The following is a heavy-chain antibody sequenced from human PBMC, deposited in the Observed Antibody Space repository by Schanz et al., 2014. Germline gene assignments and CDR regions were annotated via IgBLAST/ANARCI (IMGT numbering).Heavy chain of an antibody. CDR3: AKAGSGWSTAGYYY. Sequence: EVQLLESGGGLVQPGGSLRLSCVASGFTFSSYAMSWVCQAPGKGLEWVSGISDNGISTYYADSVKGRFSISRENSKSILYLQMNSLRAEDTDVYYCAKAGSGWSTAGYYYWGQGTLVAVSS. CDR2: ISDNGIST. CDR1: GFTFSSYA. D-gene: IGHD6-19*01. V-gene: IGHV3-23*01. J-gene: IGHJ4*02.